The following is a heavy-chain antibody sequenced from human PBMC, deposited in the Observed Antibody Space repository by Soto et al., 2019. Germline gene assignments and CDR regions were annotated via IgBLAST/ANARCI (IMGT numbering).Heavy chain of an antibody. Sequence: ASVKVSCKASGYTFTSSGISWVRQAPGQGLEWMGWISSDNGNTNYAQHLQGRVIITRDTSASTAYMELSSLRSEDTAVYYCARGEFLSYDDYWGQGTLVTVSS. CDR2: ISSDNGNT. CDR3: ARGEFLSYDDY. V-gene: IGHV1-18*01. CDR1: GYTFTSSG. D-gene: IGHD3-16*01. J-gene: IGHJ4*02.